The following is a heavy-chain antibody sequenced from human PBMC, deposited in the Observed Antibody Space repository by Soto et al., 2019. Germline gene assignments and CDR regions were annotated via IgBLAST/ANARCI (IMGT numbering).Heavy chain of an antibody. CDR3: ARQRTTVVTQAYFDH. CDR2: IYYSGRT. Sequence: LTCIVSGESISSSSYYWGWIRQPPGKGLEWIGSIYYSGRTYYNPSFKSRVTISIDTSKNQFSLKLSSVTATDTAVYYCARQRTTVVTQAYFDHWGQGALVTVSS. D-gene: IGHD2-21*02. V-gene: IGHV4-39*01. J-gene: IGHJ4*02. CDR1: GESISSSSYY.